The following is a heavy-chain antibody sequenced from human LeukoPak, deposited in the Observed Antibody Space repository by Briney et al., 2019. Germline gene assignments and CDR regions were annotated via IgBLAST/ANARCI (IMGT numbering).Heavy chain of an antibody. CDR2: IYYSGST. D-gene: IGHD3-3*01. CDR3: ARDPSWEWNWFDP. Sequence: SETLSLTCTVSGGSISSYYWSWIRQPPGKGLEWIGYIYYSGSTNYNPPLKSRVTISVDTSKNQFSLKLSSVTAADTAVYYCARDPSWEWNWFDPWGQGTLVTVSS. CDR1: GGSISSYY. V-gene: IGHV4-59*01. J-gene: IGHJ5*02.